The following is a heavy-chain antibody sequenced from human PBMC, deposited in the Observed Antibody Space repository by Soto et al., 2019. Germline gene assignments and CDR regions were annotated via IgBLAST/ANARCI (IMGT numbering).Heavy chain of an antibody. CDR2: MNPNSGNT. CDR1: GYTFTSYD. V-gene: IGHV1-8*01. CDR3: ARGLGRGDRGLYYYYYYGMDV. J-gene: IGHJ6*02. Sequence: ASVKVSCKASGYTFTSYDINWVRQATGQGLEWMGWMNPNSGNTGYAQKFQGRVTMTRNTSISTAYMELSSLRSEDTAVYYCARGLGRGDRGLYYYYYYGMDVWGQGTTVTVSS. D-gene: IGHD4-17*01.